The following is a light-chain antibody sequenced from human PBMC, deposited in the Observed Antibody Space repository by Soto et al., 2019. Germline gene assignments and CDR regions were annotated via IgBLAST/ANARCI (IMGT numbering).Light chain of an antibody. CDR1: SRDVGSYNL. CDR3: CSYAGSSTVV. CDR2: EVS. J-gene: IGLJ2*01. Sequence: QSALTQPASVSGSPGQSITISCTGTSRDVGSYNLVSWYQQHPGKAPKLMIYEVSKRPSGVSNHFSGSKSGNTASLTISGLQAEDEADYYCCSYAGSSTVVFGGVTKLTVL. V-gene: IGLV2-23*02.